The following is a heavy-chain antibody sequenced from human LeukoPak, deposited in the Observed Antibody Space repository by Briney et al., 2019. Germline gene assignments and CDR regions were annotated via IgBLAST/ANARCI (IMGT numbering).Heavy chain of an antibody. Sequence: PGGSLRLSCAASGFTVSSNYMSWVRQAPGKGLEWVSVIYSGGSTYYADSVKGRFTISRDNYKNTLYLQMNSLRAEDTAVYYCARVEEWLRYNWFDPWGQGTLVTVSS. CDR2: IYSGGST. CDR3: ARVEEWLRYNWFDP. D-gene: IGHD3-3*01. CDR1: GFTVSSNY. J-gene: IGHJ5*02. V-gene: IGHV3-53*01.